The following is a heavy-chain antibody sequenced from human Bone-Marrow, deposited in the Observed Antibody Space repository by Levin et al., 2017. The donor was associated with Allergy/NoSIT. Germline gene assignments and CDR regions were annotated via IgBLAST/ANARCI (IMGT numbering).Heavy chain of an antibody. Sequence: PLASVKVSCKASGYTFSDYYMHWVRQAPGQGLEWMGWIDPKNGATNYAQSFQGRVTMARDTSISTAYMDLNSLRSDDTAVYYCFVRAPNSGADPPIDYWGQGTLVTVSS. CDR3: FVRAPNSGADPPIDY. V-gene: IGHV1-2*02. J-gene: IGHJ4*02. CDR2: IDPKNGAT. CDR1: GYTFSDYY. D-gene: IGHD1-26*01.